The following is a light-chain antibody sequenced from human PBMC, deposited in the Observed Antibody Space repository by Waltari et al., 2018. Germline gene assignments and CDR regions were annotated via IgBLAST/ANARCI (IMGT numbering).Light chain of an antibody. Sequence: DIVLTQSPLSLPVTPGTPASISCRSSQSLLHRNGFNYLDWFVQKPGQSPQLLIYLGSNRASGVPDRVTGSGSGTDFTLQISRVEAEDVGVYFCMQTTQTPWTFGQGTKVEI. J-gene: IGKJ1*01. V-gene: IGKV2-28*01. CDR2: LGS. CDR1: QSLLHRNGFNY. CDR3: MQTTQTPWT.